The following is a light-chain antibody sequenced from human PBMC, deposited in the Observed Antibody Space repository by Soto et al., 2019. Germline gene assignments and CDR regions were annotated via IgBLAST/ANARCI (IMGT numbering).Light chain of an antibody. CDR3: QQSYHNPRT. V-gene: IGKV1-39*01. CDR1: QSINTF. J-gene: IGKJ2*01. Sequence: DIQMTQSPSSLSASVGDRVTITCRTSQSINTFLNWYQQKPGNAPQLLIYGASTLHREVPSRFSGSGSGTDFTLTITKVQSEDFATYFCQQSYHNPRTFGQGTNLEI. CDR2: GAS.